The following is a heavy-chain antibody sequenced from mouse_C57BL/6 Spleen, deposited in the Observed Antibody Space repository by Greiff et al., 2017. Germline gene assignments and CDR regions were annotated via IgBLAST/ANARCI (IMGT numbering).Heavy chain of an antibody. J-gene: IGHJ1*03. D-gene: IGHD2-3*01. V-gene: IGHV14-2*01. CDR1: GFNIKDYY. CDR2: IDPEDGET. Sequence: DVKLQESGAELVKPGASVKLSCTASGFNIKDYYMHWVKQRTEQGLAWIGRIDPEDGETKYAPKFQGKDTITADTSSNTAYLQLSSLTSEDTAVYYCARSGDGYYGRYFDVWGTGTTVTVSS. CDR3: ARSGDGYYGRYFDV.